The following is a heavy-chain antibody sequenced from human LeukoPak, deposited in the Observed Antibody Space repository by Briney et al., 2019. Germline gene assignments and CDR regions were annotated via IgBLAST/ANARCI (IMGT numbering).Heavy chain of an antibody. J-gene: IGHJ5*02. D-gene: IGHD4-17*01. Sequence: SETLSLTCTVSGGSMYNYYWSWIRQAPWKGLEWIGYISDSGSTNYNPSLRSRVTISVDTSKNQFSLKLSSVTAADTALYYCARYDYGDCWFDPWGQGTLVTVSS. CDR3: ARYDYGDCWFDP. V-gene: IGHV4-59*01. CDR1: GGSMYNYY. CDR2: ISDSGST.